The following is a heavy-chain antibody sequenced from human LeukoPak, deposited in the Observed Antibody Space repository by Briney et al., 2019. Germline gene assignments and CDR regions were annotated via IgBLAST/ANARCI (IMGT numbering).Heavy chain of an antibody. J-gene: IGHJ3*02. CDR1: GFTFSSYW. CDR2: IKQDGSEK. V-gene: IGHV3-7*01. Sequence: GGSLRLSCAASGFTFSSYWMSWVRQAPGKGLEWVANIKQDGSEKYYVDSVKGRFTISRDNAKNSLYLQMNSLRAEDTAVYYCARHSPSLVVAATKLFAFDIWGQGTMVTVSS. D-gene: IGHD2-15*01. CDR3: ARHSPSLVVAATKLFAFDI.